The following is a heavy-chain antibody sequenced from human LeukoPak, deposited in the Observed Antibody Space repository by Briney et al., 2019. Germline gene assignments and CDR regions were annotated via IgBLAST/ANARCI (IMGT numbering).Heavy chain of an antibody. Sequence: PGGSLRLSCAASGFTFSSYWMSWVRQAPGKGLEWVANIKQDGSEKYYVDSVKGRFTISKDNAKNSLYLQMNSLRAEDTAVYYCARDYSRGWVFFDYWGQGTLVTVSS. D-gene: IGHD6-19*01. V-gene: IGHV3-7*05. J-gene: IGHJ4*02. CDR1: GFTFSSYW. CDR3: ARDYSRGWVFFDY. CDR2: IKQDGSEK.